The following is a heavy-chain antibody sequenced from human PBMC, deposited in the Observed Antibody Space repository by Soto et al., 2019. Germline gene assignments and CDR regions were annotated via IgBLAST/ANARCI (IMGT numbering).Heavy chain of an antibody. CDR1: GFTVSSNY. CDR3: ARDLYYYDSH. V-gene: IGHV3-53*01. CDR2: IYSGGST. Sequence: GSLRLSCAASGFTVSSNYMSWVRQTPGMGLEWVSGIYSGGSTYYADSVKGRFTISRDNSKNTLYLQMNSLRAEDTAVYYCARDLYYYDSHWGQGTLVTVSS. J-gene: IGHJ4*02. D-gene: IGHD3-22*01.